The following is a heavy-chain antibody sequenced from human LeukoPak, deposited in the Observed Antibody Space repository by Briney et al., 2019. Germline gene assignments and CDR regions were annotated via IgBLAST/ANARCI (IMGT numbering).Heavy chain of an antibody. D-gene: IGHD3-22*01. V-gene: IGHV3-23*01. CDR2: ISGSGGST. Sequence: QPGGSLRLSCAASGFTFSSYAMSWVCQAPGKGLEWVSAISGSGGSTYYADSVKGRFTISRDNSKNTLYLQMNSLRAEDTAVYYCANPPSPLITMISWEYGMDVWGQGTTVTVSS. J-gene: IGHJ6*02. CDR3: ANPPSPLITMISWEYGMDV. CDR1: GFTFSSYA.